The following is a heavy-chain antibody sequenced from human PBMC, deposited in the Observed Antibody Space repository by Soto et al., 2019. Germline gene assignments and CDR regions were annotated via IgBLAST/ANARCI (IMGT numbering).Heavy chain of an antibody. Sequence: PGESLKISCKGSGFSFTANWIGWVRRLPGKGLEWMGMIYPGDSDTRYSPSLQGQVTISADKSISTTYLQWSSLKASDSAMYYCARVVTMLRGVTPPGFDPWGQANLVTVSS. V-gene: IGHV5-51*01. CDR1: GFSFTANW. J-gene: IGHJ5*02. D-gene: IGHD3-10*01. CDR3: ARVVTMLRGVTPPGFDP. CDR2: IYPGDSDT.